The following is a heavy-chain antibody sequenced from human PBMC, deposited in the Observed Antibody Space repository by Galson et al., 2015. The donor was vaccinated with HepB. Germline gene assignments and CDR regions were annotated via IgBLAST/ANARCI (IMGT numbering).Heavy chain of an antibody. Sequence: SLRLSCAASGFDFNDSSMHWVRQSPGKGLEWVAGISFDGRNSYYADSVKGRFIISRDSSKKTVYLQMNSLRSKDTAVYYYARSAAGRTATTTLAWGQGILVTVSS. D-gene: IGHD4-17*01. J-gene: IGHJ5*02. CDR2: ISFDGRNS. CDR1: GFDFNDSS. CDR3: ARSAAGRTATTTLA. V-gene: IGHV3-30-3*01.